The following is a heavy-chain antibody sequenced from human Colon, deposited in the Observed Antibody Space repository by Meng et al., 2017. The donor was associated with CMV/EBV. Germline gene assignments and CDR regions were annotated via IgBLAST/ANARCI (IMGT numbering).Heavy chain of an antibody. CDR3: TNARWTHRGFGMDV. CDR2: TYYRSKWYN. J-gene: IGHJ6*02. V-gene: IGHV6-1*01. D-gene: IGHD5-24*01. Sequence: QSPSLTRAISGDSVSSNSASWNWIRQSPSRGLEWLGRTYYRSKWYNEYAVSVRSRITINPDTSKNQISLQLNSVTPDDAGVYYCTNARWTHRGFGMDVWGQGTTVTVSS. CDR1: GDSVSSNSAS.